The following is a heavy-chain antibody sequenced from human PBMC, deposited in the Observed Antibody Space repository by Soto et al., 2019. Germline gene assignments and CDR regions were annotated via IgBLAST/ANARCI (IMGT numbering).Heavy chain of an antibody. CDR2: ISAYNGNT. CDR1: GYTFTNYG. Sequence: QVQLVQSGAEVKKPGASVKVSCKASGYTFTNYGINWVRQAPGQGLEWMGWISAYNGNTNYAQKLQGRVTMTPGPSTSTAYMELRSLRSDDTAVYYCARDQYGSGSYYNGYYHGMDVWGQGTTVTVSS. CDR3: ARDQYGSGSYYNGYYHGMDV. D-gene: IGHD3-10*01. V-gene: IGHV1-18*04. J-gene: IGHJ6*02.